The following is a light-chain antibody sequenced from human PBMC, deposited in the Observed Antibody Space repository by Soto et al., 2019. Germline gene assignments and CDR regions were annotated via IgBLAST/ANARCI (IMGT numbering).Light chain of an antibody. J-gene: IGLJ3*02. CDR2: SIS. CDR3: LLHDGGPNVWV. Sequence: QTVVTQEPSLTVSPGGTVTLTCASSTGAVTSTYYPNWFQQKPGQAPRSLIYSISNKHSWNPARFSGSHLGGKAALTLSDVQPADEAEYYCLLHDGGPNVWVFGGGTKLTVL. CDR1: TGAVTSTYY. V-gene: IGLV7-43*01.